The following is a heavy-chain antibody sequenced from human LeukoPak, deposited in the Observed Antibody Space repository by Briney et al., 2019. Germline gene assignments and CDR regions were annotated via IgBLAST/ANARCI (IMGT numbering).Heavy chain of an antibody. CDR1: GFTFSSYA. V-gene: IGHV3-23*01. Sequence: GGSLRLSCAASGFTFSSYAMSWVRQAPGKGLEWVSAISGSGGSTYYADSVKGRFTISRDNSKNTLYLQMNSLRAEDTAVYYCAKDRGDIVVPSWFDPWGQGTLVTVSS. D-gene: IGHD2-2*01. CDR3: AKDRGDIVVPSWFDP. CDR2: ISGSGGST. J-gene: IGHJ5*02.